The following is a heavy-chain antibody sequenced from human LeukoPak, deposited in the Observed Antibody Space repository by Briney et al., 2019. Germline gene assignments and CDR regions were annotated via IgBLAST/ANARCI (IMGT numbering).Heavy chain of an antibody. CDR1: GGSLSSGEYC. CDR3: ARTYDSSDYSFDY. V-gene: IGHV4-30-4*01. CDR2: IYYSGST. Sequence: PSQTLSLTCTVSGGSLSSGEYCSSWLRQPPGEGLEWHGYIYYSGSTYYNPSLKSRVTISVDTSKNQFSLKRSSVTAADTAVYYGARTYDSSDYSFDYWGQGTLVTVSS. D-gene: IGHD3-22*01. J-gene: IGHJ4*02.